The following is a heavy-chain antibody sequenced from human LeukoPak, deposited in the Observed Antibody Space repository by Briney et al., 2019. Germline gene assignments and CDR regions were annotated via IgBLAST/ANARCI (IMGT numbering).Heavy chain of an antibody. V-gene: IGHV4-34*01. D-gene: IGHD4-23*01. CDR2: INHSGST. J-gene: IGHJ4*02. CDR1: GGSFSGYY. Sequence: SETLSLTCAVYGGSFSGYYWSWIRQPPGKGLEWIGEINHSGSTNYNPSLKSRVTTSVDTSKNQFSLKLSSVTAADTAVYYCARDTGTVVDYWGQGTLVTVSS. CDR3: ARDTGTVVDY.